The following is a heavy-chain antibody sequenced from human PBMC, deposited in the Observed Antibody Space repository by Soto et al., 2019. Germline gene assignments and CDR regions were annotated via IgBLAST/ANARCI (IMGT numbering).Heavy chain of an antibody. CDR2: ISYDGNNK. J-gene: IGHJ6*02. CDR3: ARAGCDGGSCYTLVGLRYGMDV. D-gene: IGHD2-15*01. CDR1: GFTFSNYA. Sequence: QVQLVESGGGVVQPGGSLRLSCAASGFTFSNYAMYWVRQAPGKGLEWVAVISYDGNNKYYADSVKGRFTISRDNSKNTLYLHMNSLGAEDTAVYYCARAGCDGGSCYTLVGLRYGMDVWGQGTTVTVSS. V-gene: IGHV3-30-3*01.